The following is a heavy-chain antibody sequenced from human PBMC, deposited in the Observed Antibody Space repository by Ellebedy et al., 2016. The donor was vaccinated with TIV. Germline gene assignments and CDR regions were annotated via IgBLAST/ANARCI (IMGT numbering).Heavy chain of an antibody. CDR3: ARHPDSLLDY. V-gene: IGHV5-51*01. Sequence: GESLKISCQGSGYSFTYNWIGWVRQMPGKGLEWMGIIYPGDSDTRYSPSFQGQVTISADKSISTTYLQWSSLKASDTAMYYCARHPDSLLDYWGQGTLVTVSS. CDR2: IYPGDSDT. J-gene: IGHJ4*02. CDR1: GYSFTYNW. D-gene: IGHD2-15*01.